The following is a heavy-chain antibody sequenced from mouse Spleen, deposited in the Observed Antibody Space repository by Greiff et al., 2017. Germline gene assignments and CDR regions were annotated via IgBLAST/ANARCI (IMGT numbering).Heavy chain of an antibody. V-gene: IGHV5-6-2*01. D-gene: IGHD2-12*01. CDR3: ARRGYSYYSYEMDY. J-gene: IGHJ4*01. CDR1: GFTFSSYA. CDR2: INSNGGST. Sequence: EVQLVESGGGLVKPGGSLKLSCAASGFTFSSYAMSWVRQTPEKRLEWVAAINSNGGSTYYPDTVKDRFTISRDNAKNTLYLQMSSLRSEDTALYYCARRGYSYYSYEMDYWGQGTSVTVSS.